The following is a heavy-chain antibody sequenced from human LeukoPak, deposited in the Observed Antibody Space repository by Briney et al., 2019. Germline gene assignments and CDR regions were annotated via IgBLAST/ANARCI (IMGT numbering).Heavy chain of an antibody. V-gene: IGHV3-33*01. D-gene: IGHD3-22*01. CDR3: ARGRENYYDSSGYPY. CDR2: IWYDGSNK. Sequence: PGGSLRLSCAASGFTFSSYGMHWVRQAPGKGLEWVAVIWYDGSNKYYADSVKGRFTISRDNSKNTLYLQMNSLRAEDTAVYYCARGRENYYDSSGYPYWGQGTLVTVSS. CDR1: GFTFSSYG. J-gene: IGHJ4*02.